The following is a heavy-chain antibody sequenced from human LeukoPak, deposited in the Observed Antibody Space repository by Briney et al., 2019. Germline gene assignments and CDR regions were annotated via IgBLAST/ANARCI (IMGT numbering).Heavy chain of an antibody. CDR3: AKRGMPTSAYYFDS. CDR2: ISSPGTSI. Sequence: HSGGSLRLSCEASWFRFSDYAMTWVRQAPGKGLEWVSYISSPGTSIFYADSVKGRFIISRDNAKNALYLQLNSLRAEDTAVYYCAKRGMPTSAYYFDSWGQGTRVTVSS. V-gene: IGHV3-23*01. D-gene: IGHD2-21*01. CDR1: WFRFSDYA. J-gene: IGHJ4*02.